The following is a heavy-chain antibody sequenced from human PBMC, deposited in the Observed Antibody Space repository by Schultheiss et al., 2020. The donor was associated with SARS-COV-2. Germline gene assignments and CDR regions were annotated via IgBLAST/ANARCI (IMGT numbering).Heavy chain of an antibody. D-gene: IGHD1-26*01. J-gene: IGHJ5*02. Sequence: GGSLRLSCAASGFTFDDYGMSWVRQAPEKGLEWVSGINWNGVSTGYADSVKGRFTISRDNAKNSLYLQMNSLRAEDTALYHCARDRGSYYRWFDPWGQGTLVTVSS. V-gene: IGHV3-20*01. CDR2: INWNGVST. CDR1: GFTFDDYG. CDR3: ARDRGSYYRWFDP.